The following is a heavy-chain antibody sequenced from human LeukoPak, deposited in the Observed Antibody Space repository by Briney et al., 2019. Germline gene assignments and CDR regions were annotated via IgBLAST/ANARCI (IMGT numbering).Heavy chain of an antibody. J-gene: IGHJ4*02. V-gene: IGHV4-38-2*02. D-gene: IGHD3-22*01. CDR3: ARDGYYYDGSFEY. CDR2: ISHSGSS. CDR1: GYSISSGYF. Sequence: SETLSLTCAVSGYSISSGYFWAWIRQPPGKGLEWIGSISHSGSSYSKPSLKSRVIISVDTSNNQFSLKLTSVTAADTATCYCARDGYYYDGSFEYWGQGIRVAVSS.